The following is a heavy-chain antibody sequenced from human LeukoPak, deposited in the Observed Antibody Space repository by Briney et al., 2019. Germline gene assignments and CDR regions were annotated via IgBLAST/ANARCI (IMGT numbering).Heavy chain of an antibody. Sequence: PSETLSLTCTVSGGSISSSSYYWGWIRQPPGKGLEWIGSIYYSGSTYYNPSLKSRVTISVDTSKNQFSLKLSSVTAADTAVYYCARVYGSGSYYSFYYYYMDVWGKGTTVTVSS. J-gene: IGHJ6*03. CDR3: ARVYGSGSYYSFYYYYMDV. CDR1: GGSISSSSYY. D-gene: IGHD3-10*01. CDR2: IYYSGST. V-gene: IGHV4-39*07.